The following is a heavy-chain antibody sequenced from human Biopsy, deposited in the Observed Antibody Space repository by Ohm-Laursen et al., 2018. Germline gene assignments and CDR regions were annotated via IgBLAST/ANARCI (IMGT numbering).Heavy chain of an antibody. CDR3: TRATHSTGWPYYYFYGMDI. V-gene: IGHV4-59*01. CDR1: GGSISSDW. CDR2: VYYSGTT. Sequence: SETLSLTYTVSGGSISSDWWSWIRQTPGQGLEWIGYVYYSGTTTYNPSLRSRVTISVDTSMNQISLRLRSVTAADTAIYYCTRATHSTGWPYYYFYGMDIWGQGTTVTVSS. J-gene: IGHJ6*02. D-gene: IGHD6-19*01.